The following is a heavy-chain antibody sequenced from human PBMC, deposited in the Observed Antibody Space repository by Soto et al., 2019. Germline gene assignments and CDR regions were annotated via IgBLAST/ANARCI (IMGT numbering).Heavy chain of an antibody. V-gene: IGHV3-7*01. CDR2: IKQDGSEK. CDR1: GFTFSSYW. J-gene: IGHJ4*02. D-gene: IGHD6-13*01. Sequence: GGSLRLSCAASGFTFSSYWMSWVRQAPGKGLEWVANIKQDGSEKYYVDSVKGRFTISRDNAKNSLYLQMNSLRAEDTAVYYCARGIVLYSSSWFDYWGQGTLVTVSS. CDR3: ARGIVLYSSSWFDY.